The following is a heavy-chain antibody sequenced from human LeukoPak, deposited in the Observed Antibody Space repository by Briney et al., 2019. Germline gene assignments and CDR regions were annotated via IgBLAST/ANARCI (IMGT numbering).Heavy chain of an antibody. CDR1: GGSISSGGYY. J-gene: IGHJ2*01. CDR2: IYYSGST. CDR3: ARGFIDYGDQYWYFDL. D-gene: IGHD4-17*01. Sequence: PSQTLSLTCTVSGGSISSGGYYWSWIRQHPGDGLEWIGYIYYSGSTYYNPSLKSRVTISIDTSKNQFSLKLSSVTAADTAVYYCARGFIDYGDQYWYFDLWGRGTLVTVSS. V-gene: IGHV4-31*03.